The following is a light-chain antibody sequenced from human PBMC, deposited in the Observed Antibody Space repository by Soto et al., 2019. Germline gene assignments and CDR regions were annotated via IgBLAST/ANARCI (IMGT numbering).Light chain of an antibody. V-gene: IGLV2-14*01. CDR3: TSYTPSSTYV. CDR2: AVS. J-gene: IGLJ1*01. Sequence: QYALTQPASVSGSPGQSITISCTGTSSDVGNYDYVSWYQQYPGKAPRLMIYAVSRRPSGISDRFSGSKSGNTASLTISGLQAEDEAYYYCTSYTPSSTYVFGTGTKLTVL. CDR1: SSDVGNYDY.